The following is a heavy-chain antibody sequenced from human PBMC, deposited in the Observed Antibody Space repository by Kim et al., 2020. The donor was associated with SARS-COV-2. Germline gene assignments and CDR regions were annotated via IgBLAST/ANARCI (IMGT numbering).Heavy chain of an antibody. Sequence: GGSLRLSCAASGFTLGDYAMHWVRQAPGKGLEWVSGISWNGGSICYADSVKGRFTTSRDNAKTALYLQMNSLRAEDTALYYCAKDPHQLERRVGAFEIWGQGTTVTVSS. D-gene: IGHD1-1*01. J-gene: IGHJ3*02. CDR2: ISWNGGSI. CDR3: AKDPHQLERRVGAFEI. V-gene: IGHV3-9*01. CDR1: GFTLGDYA.